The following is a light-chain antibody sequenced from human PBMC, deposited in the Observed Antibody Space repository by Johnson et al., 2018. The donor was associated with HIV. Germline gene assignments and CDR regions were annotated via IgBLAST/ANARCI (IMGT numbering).Light chain of an antibody. V-gene: IGLV1-51*02. CDR2: ENN. CDR3: ASWDRSLTVGTV. Sequence: QSVLTQPPSVSAAPGQKVTNSCSGSSSNVGNNYVSWYQQLPGAAPKLLIYENNKRPSGIPDRFSGSKSGTSATLDITGLQTGDESDYYCASWDRSLTVGTVFGPGTRVTVL. CDR1: SSNVGNNY. J-gene: IGLJ1*01.